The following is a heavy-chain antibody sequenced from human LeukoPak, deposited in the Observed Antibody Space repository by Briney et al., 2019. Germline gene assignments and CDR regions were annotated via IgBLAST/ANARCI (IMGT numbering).Heavy chain of an antibody. J-gene: IGHJ5*02. CDR3: ARDYFTGIAAAGWFDP. CDR2: ISSSSSYI. Sequence: PGGSLRLSCAASGFTFSGYSMNWVRQAPGKGLEWVSSISSSSSYIYYADSVKGRFTISRDNAKNSLYLQMNSLRAEDTAAYYCARDYFTGIAAAGWFDPWGQGTLVTVSS. CDR1: GFTFSGYS. D-gene: IGHD6-13*01. V-gene: IGHV3-21*01.